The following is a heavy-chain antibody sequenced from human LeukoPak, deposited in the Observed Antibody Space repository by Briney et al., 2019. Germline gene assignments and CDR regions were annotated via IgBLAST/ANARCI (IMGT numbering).Heavy chain of an antibody. CDR1: GFTFSSYA. CDR2: ISYDGSNK. D-gene: IGHD3-22*01. Sequence: PGRSLRLSCAASGFTFSSYAMHWVRQAPGKGLEWVAVISYDGSNKYYADSVKGRFTISRDNAKNSLYLQMNSLRAEDTAVYYCARYHSSGYYSYYYYGMDVWGQGTTVTVSS. CDR3: ARYHSSGYYSYYYYGMDV. V-gene: IGHV3-30*04. J-gene: IGHJ6*02.